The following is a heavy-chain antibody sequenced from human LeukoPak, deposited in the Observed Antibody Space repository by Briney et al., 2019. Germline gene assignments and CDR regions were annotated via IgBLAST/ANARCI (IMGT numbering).Heavy chain of an antibody. Sequence: ASVKVSYKASGYTFTSYAMNWVRQAPGQGLEWMGWINTNTGNPTYAQGFTGRFVFSLDTSVSTAYLQISSLKAEDTAVYYCARVPVDTAMVTFDYWGQGTLVTVSS. CDR2: INTNTGNP. D-gene: IGHD5-18*01. CDR1: GYTFTSYA. CDR3: ARVPVDTAMVTFDY. V-gene: IGHV7-4-1*02. J-gene: IGHJ4*02.